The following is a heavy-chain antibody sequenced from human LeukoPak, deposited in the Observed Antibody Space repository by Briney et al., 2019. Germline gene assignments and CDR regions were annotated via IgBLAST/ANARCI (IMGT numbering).Heavy chain of an antibody. V-gene: IGHV1-24*01. D-gene: IGHD2-2*01. CDR3: ATVSGGGGGPAAPLPYYVMYV. J-gene: IGHJ6*01. Sequence: ASVKIRCTGSGYTLTVMSMHLGRQAPGKGLEWMGGFDPEDGETIYAQKFQGRVTMTEDTSTDTAYMELSSLRSEDTAVYYCATVSGGGGGPAAPLPYYVMYVWGEDPTVTVSS. CDR2: FDPEDGET. CDR1: GYTLTVMS.